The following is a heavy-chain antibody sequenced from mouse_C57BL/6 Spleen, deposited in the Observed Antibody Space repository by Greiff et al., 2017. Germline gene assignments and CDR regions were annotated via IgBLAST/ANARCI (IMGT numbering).Heavy chain of an antibody. Sequence: VQLQQSVAELVRPGASVKLSCTASGFNIKNPYMHWVKQRPEQGLEWIGRIDPANGNTKYAPKFQGKATITADTSSNTAYLQLSSLTSEDTAIYYCARLRQDYYAMDYWGQGTSVTVSS. CDR2: IDPANGNT. D-gene: IGHD2-12*01. J-gene: IGHJ4*01. CDR3: ARLRQDYYAMDY. CDR1: GFNIKNPY. V-gene: IGHV14-3*01.